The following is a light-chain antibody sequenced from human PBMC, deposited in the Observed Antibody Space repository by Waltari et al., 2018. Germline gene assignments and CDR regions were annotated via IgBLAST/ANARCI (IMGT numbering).Light chain of an antibody. CDR2: LGS. CDR1: QSLLHSNGVNS. J-gene: IGKJ1*01. V-gene: IGKV2-28*01. CDR3: MQTTQTPWT. Sequence: DIVLTQSPLSLPVTSGEPASISCRSSQSLLHSNGVNSLDWFVQTPGQSQQLLFYLGSNRASGVPDRVTGSGSGTDFTLQISRVEAEDDFCMQTTQTPWTFGQGTKVEI.